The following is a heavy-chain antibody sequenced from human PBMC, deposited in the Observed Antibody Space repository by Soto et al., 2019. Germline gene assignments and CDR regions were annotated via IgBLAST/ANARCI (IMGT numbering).Heavy chain of an antibody. V-gene: IGHV4-61*01. CDR2: IYYSGST. CDR3: ARATSRVGIAAAGFDY. D-gene: IGHD6-13*01. Sequence: SETLSLTCTVSGDSISSDSYYWSWIRQPPGKGLEWIGYIYYSGSTNYNPSLKSRVTISVDTSKNQFSLKLSSVTAADTAVYYCARATSRVGIAAAGFDYWGQGTLVTVSS. CDR1: GDSISSDSYY. J-gene: IGHJ4*02.